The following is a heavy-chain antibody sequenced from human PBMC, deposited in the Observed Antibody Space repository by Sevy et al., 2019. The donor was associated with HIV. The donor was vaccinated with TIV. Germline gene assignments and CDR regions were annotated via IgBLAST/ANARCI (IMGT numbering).Heavy chain of an antibody. CDR3: TRWKGASSIFDY. V-gene: IGHV3-49*04. J-gene: IGHJ4*02. CDR1: GFTFGDFA. Sequence: GGSLRLSCTASGFTFGDFAMNWVRQAPGKGLEWVAFLKGKALGGTKNHAASGKGRFTISRDDSKGIAYLQMNDLKAEDTGVYYCTRWKGASSIFDYWGQGALVTVSS. CDR2: LKGKALGGTK. D-gene: IGHD1-1*01.